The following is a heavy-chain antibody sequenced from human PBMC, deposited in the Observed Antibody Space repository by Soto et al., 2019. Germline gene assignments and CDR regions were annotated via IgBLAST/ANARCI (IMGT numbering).Heavy chain of an antibody. V-gene: IGHV3-23*01. D-gene: IGHD2-2*01. CDR2: TSDDGDST. CDR3: AKSLSTAVNYGLEV. Sequence: EVQLLESGGGLVQPGGSLRLASGAYGFTFRDNAMPLVRQAPGKGLEWVSSTSDDGDSTYYADSEKGRFTISRDNSKNTLFLQMSSLGAEDTAVYYCAKSLSTAVNYGLEVWGQGTSVTVSS. CDR1: GFTFRDNA. J-gene: IGHJ6*02.